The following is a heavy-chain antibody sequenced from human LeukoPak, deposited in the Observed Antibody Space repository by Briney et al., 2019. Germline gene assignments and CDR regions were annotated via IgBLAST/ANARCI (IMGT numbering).Heavy chain of an antibody. Sequence: ASVKVSCKASGYTFTGYYIHWVRQAPGQGLEWMGWINPYSGDTAYAQKFQGRVTMTRDTSISTAYMELSRLRSDDTAVYYCARDYDILTGYLFDYWGQGTLVTVSS. V-gene: IGHV1-2*02. CDR2: INPYSGDT. J-gene: IGHJ4*02. D-gene: IGHD3-9*01. CDR3: ARDYDILTGYLFDY. CDR1: GYTFTGYY.